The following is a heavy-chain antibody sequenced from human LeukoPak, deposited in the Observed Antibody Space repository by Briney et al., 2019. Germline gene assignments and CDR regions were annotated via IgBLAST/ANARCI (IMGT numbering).Heavy chain of an antibody. Sequence: GGSLRLSCTGSGFTFSKNAMRWVRQAPGKGLEWVAAIGATGSTTYYADSVKGRFTIPRDNSRNTIYLQMDSLRAEDTAIYYCAKVFSTYYFDSWGQGTLVTVPS. CDR3: AKVFSTYYFDS. CDR2: IGATGSTT. CDR1: GFTFSKNA. J-gene: IGHJ4*02. D-gene: IGHD2/OR15-2a*01. V-gene: IGHV3-23*01.